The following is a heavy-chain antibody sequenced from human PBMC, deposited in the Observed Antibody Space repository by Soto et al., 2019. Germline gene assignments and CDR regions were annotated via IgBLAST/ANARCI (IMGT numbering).Heavy chain of an antibody. Sequence: QVQLVQSGTEVKKPGASVKVSCKASGYNFTSLGIRWVRQAPGKGLEWMGWIRAYNGNTNYAQKVRGRVTMTTDTSTSTAYMELRSLRSDDTAVHYCARDAPPDDLWGQGTLVTVAS. CDR3: ARDAPPDDL. J-gene: IGHJ4*02. V-gene: IGHV1-18*01. CDR2: IRAYNGNT. CDR1: GYNFTSLG.